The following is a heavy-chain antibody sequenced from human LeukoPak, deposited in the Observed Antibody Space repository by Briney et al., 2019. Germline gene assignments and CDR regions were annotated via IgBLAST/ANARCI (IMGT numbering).Heavy chain of an antibody. Sequence: ASVKVPCKTSGYTFNKYGITWVREAPGQGLEWVGWIGADNGDRNYAKKLQNRVTLTTDTSTTTAYMELRSLRSDDTAIYYCARGSSYTSSWHEDYWGQGTLVTVSS. V-gene: IGHV1-18*01. CDR1: GYTFNKYG. D-gene: IGHD6-13*01. CDR2: IGADNGDR. J-gene: IGHJ4*02. CDR3: ARGSSYTSSWHEDY.